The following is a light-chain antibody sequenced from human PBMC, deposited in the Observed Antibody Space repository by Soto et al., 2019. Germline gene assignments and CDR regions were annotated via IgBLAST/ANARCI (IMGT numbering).Light chain of an antibody. Sequence: DIQMTQSPSTLSASVGDRVTITCRASQSISTWLAWFQQKPGKAPKVLINKASSLESGVPSRFSASGSGTEFTHTISILQHDDFATYYCQQYYNYWTFGQGTKVEIK. V-gene: IGKV1-5*03. CDR3: QQYYNYWT. CDR2: KAS. CDR1: QSISTW. J-gene: IGKJ1*01.